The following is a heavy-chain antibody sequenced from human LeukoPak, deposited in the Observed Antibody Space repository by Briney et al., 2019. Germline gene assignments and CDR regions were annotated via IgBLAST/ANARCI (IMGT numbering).Heavy chain of an antibody. D-gene: IGHD3-3*01. V-gene: IGHV4-61*09. CDR1: GYSISSGYY. CDR2: IYTGGST. Sequence: PSETLSLTCAVSGYSISSGYYWSWIRQPAWKGLEWIGHIYTGGSTNYNPSLKSRVTISVDTSKNQFSLNLSSMTAADTAVYYCARDSLYNFWSGYYHTTYYFDYWGQGTLVTVSS. J-gene: IGHJ4*02. CDR3: ARDSLYNFWSGYYHTTYYFDY.